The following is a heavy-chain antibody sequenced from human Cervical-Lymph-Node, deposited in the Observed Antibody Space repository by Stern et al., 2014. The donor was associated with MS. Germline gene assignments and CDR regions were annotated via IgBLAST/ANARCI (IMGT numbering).Heavy chain of an antibody. CDR2: IWYDGNKK. D-gene: IGHD1-7*01. Sequence: VQLVESGGGVAQPGRSLRLSCAASGFTFSNYGMHWVRQAPGKGLAWLAVIWYDGNKKYYADSVKGRFTISRDNSKNTLFLQMSSLTAEDTALYYCARGNWNYEGMGYWGQGTLVTVSS. J-gene: IGHJ4*02. CDR1: GFTFSNYG. V-gene: IGHV3-33*01. CDR3: ARGNWNYEGMGY.